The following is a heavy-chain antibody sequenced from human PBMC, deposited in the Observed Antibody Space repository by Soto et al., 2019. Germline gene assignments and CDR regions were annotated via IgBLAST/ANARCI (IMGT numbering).Heavy chain of an antibody. J-gene: IGHJ5*02. Sequence: PWETLSLTCTVTGGTISGYYWTWIRQSAGGGLEWIGRIYSSGSTNYNPSLKSRVTISLDTSMNHFSLRLSSVTAADTAVYYCARGQRFSDWFDPWGQGTLVTVSS. CDR1: GGTISGYY. CDR2: IYSSGST. CDR3: ARGQRFSDWFDP. V-gene: IGHV4-4*07. D-gene: IGHD3-3*01.